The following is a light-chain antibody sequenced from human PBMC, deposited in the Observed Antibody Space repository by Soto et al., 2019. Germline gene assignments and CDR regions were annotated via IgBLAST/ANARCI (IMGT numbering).Light chain of an antibody. CDR1: QGLDSW. J-gene: IGKJ4*01. V-gene: IGKV1-12*01. Sequence: DLTMTQSPASVSACVSDRGTMTCLASQGLDSWLAWYQQRPGKAPNLLIYAASSLQSGVPSRFSGSGSGTDFTLTISSLQPEDFASYYCPQAECFPLPFG. CDR3: PQAECFPLP. CDR2: AAS.